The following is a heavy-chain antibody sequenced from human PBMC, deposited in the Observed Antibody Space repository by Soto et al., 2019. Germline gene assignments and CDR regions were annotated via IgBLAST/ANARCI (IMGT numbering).Heavy chain of an antibody. J-gene: IGHJ6*02. D-gene: IGHD2-21*02. CDR1: GCTFSSYA. Sequence: SVKVSCKASGCTFSSYAISWVRQAPGQGLEWMGGIIPIFGTANYAQKFQGRVTITADESTSIAYMELSSLRSEDTAVYYCASGPVQTWQVVTAMSLYGMDVWGQGTTVTVSS. CDR3: ASGPVQTWQVVTAMSLYGMDV. CDR2: IIPIFGTA. V-gene: IGHV1-69*13.